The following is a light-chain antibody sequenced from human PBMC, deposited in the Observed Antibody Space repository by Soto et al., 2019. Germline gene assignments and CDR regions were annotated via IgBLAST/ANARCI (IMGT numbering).Light chain of an antibody. CDR3: CSYVGTFSLV. J-gene: IGLJ2*01. Sequence: QSALTQPRSVSGSPGQSVTISCTGTSSDVGAYNYVTWYQQHPGKAPKLMIYDVSKRPSGVPDRFSGSKSGNTASLTISGLQADDEADYYCCSYVGTFSLVFGGGTNLTVL. CDR2: DVS. CDR1: SSDVGAYNY. V-gene: IGLV2-11*01.